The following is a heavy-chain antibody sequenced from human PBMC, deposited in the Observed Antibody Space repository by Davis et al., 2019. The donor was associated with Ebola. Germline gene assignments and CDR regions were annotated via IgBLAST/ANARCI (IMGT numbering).Heavy chain of an antibody. D-gene: IGHD3-3*01. CDR3: AREPWSGYYNPFDY. CDR2: INPSGGST. V-gene: IGHV1-46*01. J-gene: IGHJ4*02. Sequence: ASVKVSCKASGYTFTSYYMHWVRQAPGQGLEWMGIINPSGGSTSYAQKFQGRVTMTRENSMSTAYMELSSLRSEDTAVYFCAREPWSGYYNPFDYWGQGTLVTVPS. CDR1: GYTFTSYY.